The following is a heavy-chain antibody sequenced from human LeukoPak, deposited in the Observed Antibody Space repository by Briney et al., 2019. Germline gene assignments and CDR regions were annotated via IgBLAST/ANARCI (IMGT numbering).Heavy chain of an antibody. D-gene: IGHD5-18*01. Sequence: GASVKVSCKASGGTFSSYAISWVRQAPGQGLEWMGGIIPIFGTANYAQKFQGRVTITADESTSTAYMELSSLRSEDTAVYYCARGYSYGYNAFDIWGQGTMVTVSS. J-gene: IGHJ3*02. CDR1: GGTFSSYA. CDR3: ARGYSYGYNAFDI. V-gene: IGHV1-69*13. CDR2: IIPIFGTA.